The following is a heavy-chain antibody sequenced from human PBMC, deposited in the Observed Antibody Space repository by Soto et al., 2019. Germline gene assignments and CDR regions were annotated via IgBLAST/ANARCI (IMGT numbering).Heavy chain of an antibody. Sequence: PGGSLRLACAASGFTFSSYWMHWVRQAPGKGLVWVSRSNSDGSSTSYADSVKGRFTISRDNAKNTLYLQMNSRRAKDTAVYFCARGSYGPGYWGQGTLVTVSS. CDR3: ARGSYGPGY. CDR2: SNSDGSST. J-gene: IGHJ4*02. CDR1: GFTFSSYW. D-gene: IGHD5-18*01. V-gene: IGHV3-74*01.